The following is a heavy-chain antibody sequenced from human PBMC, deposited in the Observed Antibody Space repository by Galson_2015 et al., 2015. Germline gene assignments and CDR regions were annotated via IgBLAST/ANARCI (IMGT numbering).Heavy chain of an antibody. CDR1: GFTFSGYS. CDR2: ISNSSSTI. V-gene: IGHV3-48*02. Sequence: SLRLSCADSGFTFSGYSMNWVRQAPGKGLEWVSYISNSSSTIFYADSVKGRFTVSRDNSKNSLYLQMHSLRDEDTAVYYCARGSLAVANSRALDYWGQGTLVTVSS. CDR3: ARGSLAVANSRALDY. J-gene: IGHJ4*02. D-gene: IGHD6-19*01.